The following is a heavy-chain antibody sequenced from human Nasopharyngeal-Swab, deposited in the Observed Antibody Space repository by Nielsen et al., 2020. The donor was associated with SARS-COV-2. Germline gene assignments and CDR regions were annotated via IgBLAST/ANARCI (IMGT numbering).Heavy chain of an antibody. V-gene: IGHV1-69*13. Sequence: SVKVSCKTSGYTFTSYAISWVRQAPGQGLEWMGGIIPIFGTANYAQKFQGRVTITADESTSTAYMELSSLRSEDTAVYYCATGRAVTTFVYYYYGMDVWGQGTTVTVSS. CDR2: IIPIFGTA. CDR3: ATGRAVTTFVYYYYGMDV. D-gene: IGHD4-17*01. CDR1: GYTFTSYA. J-gene: IGHJ6*02.